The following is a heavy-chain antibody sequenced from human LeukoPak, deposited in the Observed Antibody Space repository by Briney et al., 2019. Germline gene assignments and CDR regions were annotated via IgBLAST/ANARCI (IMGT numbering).Heavy chain of an antibody. Sequence: PSETLSLTCAVSGGSISSGGYSWSWIRQPPGKGLEWIGYIYHSGSTYYNPSLKSRVTISVDRSKNQFSLKLSSVTAADTAVYYCARGIFGVVPGRGAFDIWGRGTMVTVSS. J-gene: IGHJ3*02. CDR2: IYHSGST. CDR3: ARGIFGVVPGRGAFDI. V-gene: IGHV4-30-2*01. CDR1: GGSISSGGYS. D-gene: IGHD3-3*01.